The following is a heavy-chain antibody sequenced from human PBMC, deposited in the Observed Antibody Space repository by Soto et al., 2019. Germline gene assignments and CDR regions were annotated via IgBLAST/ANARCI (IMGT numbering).Heavy chain of an antibody. D-gene: IGHD3-10*01. J-gene: IGHJ6*02. CDR1: GGSISSYY. V-gene: IGHV4-59*08. Sequence: QVQLQESGPGLVKPSETLSLSCTVSGGSISSYYWSWFRQSPGKRMEWIGYVHHSWGSSYNPSLQSRVAISLDAYKSQFSLKVTYVTATDTAVYYCARQGFGPLHGLVDVWGQGTRVTVSS. CDR3: ARQGFGPLHGLVDV. CDR2: VHHSWGS.